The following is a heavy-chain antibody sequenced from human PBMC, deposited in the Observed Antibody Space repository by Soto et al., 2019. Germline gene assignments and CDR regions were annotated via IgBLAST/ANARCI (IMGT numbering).Heavy chain of an antibody. CDR1: GFTFNTYW. CDR3: ASGGWGRYFDL. CDR2: IKQGGSEK. Sequence: EVQLVESGGGLVQPGGSLRLSCAASGFTFNTYWMKWVRQAPGKGLEWVADIKQGGSEKYYVDSVRGRFTISRDNARNSLYLQRNSLRAEDTAMYYCASGGWGRYFDLWGRGTLVTVSS. D-gene: IGHD2-21*02. J-gene: IGHJ2*01. V-gene: IGHV3-7*05.